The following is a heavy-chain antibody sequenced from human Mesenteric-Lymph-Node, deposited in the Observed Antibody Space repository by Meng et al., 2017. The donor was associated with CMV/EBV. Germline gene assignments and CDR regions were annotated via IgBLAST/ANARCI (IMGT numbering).Heavy chain of an antibody. CDR2: ISSSGSTI. Sequence: GGSLRLSCAASGFTFSSYAMSWVRQAPGKGLEWVSYISSSGSTISYADSVKGRFTISRDNAKNSLFLQMNSLRAEDTAVYYCAREGLFGVDQRLDYWGQGTLVTVSS. D-gene: IGHD3-3*01. CDR1: GFTFSSYA. J-gene: IGHJ4*02. V-gene: IGHV3-48*04. CDR3: AREGLFGVDQRLDY.